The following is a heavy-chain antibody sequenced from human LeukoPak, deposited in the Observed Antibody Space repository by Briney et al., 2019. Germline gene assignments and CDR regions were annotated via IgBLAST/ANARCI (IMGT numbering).Heavy chain of an antibody. V-gene: IGHV4-39*07. Sequence: SETLSLTCTVSGGSISSSSYYWGWIRQPPGKGLEWIGSIYYSGSTYYNPSLKSRVTISVDTSKNQFSLKLSSVTAADTAVYYCARDAPSSSWYDFDYWGQGTLVTVSS. D-gene: IGHD6-13*01. CDR2: IYYSGST. CDR3: ARDAPSSSWYDFDY. J-gene: IGHJ4*02. CDR1: GGSISSSSYY.